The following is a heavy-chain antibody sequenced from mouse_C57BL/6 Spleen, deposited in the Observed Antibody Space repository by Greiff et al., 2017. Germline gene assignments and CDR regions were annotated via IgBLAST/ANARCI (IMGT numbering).Heavy chain of an antibody. Sequence: QVQLQQSGAELVKPGASVKLSCKASGYTFTSYWMHWVKQRPGQGLEWIGMIHPNSGSTNYNEKSKSKATLTVDKSSSTAYMQLSSLTSEDSAVYYCARSSYWYFDVWGTGTTVTVSS. V-gene: IGHV1-64*01. J-gene: IGHJ1*03. CDR2: IHPNSGST. CDR1: GYTFTSYW. D-gene: IGHD1-1*01. CDR3: ARSSYWYFDV.